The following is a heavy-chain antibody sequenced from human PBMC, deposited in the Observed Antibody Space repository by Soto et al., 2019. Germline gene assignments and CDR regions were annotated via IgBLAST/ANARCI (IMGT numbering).Heavy chain of an antibody. V-gene: IGHV3-23*01. J-gene: IGHJ3*01. D-gene: IGHD2-21*01. CDR3: ANIRIVVDTDAFDV. Sequence: GGSLRLSCAASGFTFSSYGLSWVRQAPGEGLEWVSVISGTGGNTHYADSVQGRFTISRDNSKNTLYLQMNSLRAEDTAVYYCANIRIVVDTDAFDVWGEGTLVTVSS. CDR1: GFTFSSYG. CDR2: ISGTGGNT.